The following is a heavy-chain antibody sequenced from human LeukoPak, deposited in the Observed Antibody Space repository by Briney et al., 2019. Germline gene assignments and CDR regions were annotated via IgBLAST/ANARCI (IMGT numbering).Heavy chain of an antibody. CDR3: ASGYSYVDPFDY. D-gene: IGHD5-18*01. CDR2: IYHSGST. Sequence: PSETLSLTCTVSGYSISSGYYWGWIRQPPGKGLEWIGSIYHSGSTYYNPSLKSRVTISVDTSKNQFSLKLSSVTAADTAVYYCASGYSYVDPFDYWGQGTLVTVSS. V-gene: IGHV4-38-2*02. J-gene: IGHJ4*02. CDR1: GYSISSGYY.